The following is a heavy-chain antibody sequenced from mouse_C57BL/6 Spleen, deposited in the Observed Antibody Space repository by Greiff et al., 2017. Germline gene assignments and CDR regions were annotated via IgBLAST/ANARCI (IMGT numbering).Heavy chain of an antibody. J-gene: IGHJ1*03. CDR1: GYTFTEYT. V-gene: IGHV1-62-2*01. CDR3: ARHEGYDGSNWYFDV. CDR2: FYPGSGSI. Sequence: QVQLKQSGAELVKPGASVKLSCKASGYTFTEYTIHWVKQRSGQGLEWIGWFYPGSGSIKYNEKFKDKATLTADKSSSTVYMELSRLTSEDSADYFWARHEGYDGSNWYFDVWGTGTTVTVSS. D-gene: IGHD1-1*01.